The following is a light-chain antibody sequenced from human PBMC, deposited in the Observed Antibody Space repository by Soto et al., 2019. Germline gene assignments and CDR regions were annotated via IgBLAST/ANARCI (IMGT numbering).Light chain of an antibody. Sequence: DIVLTQSPGTLSLSPGERATLSCRASETVNSNYLAWYQQKRGQAPRLLIYGASRRATGIPDRFSGSGSGTDFTLTITRPEPEDFAVYYCQQYGSSRTFGQGTKVEIK. CDR3: QQYGSSRT. J-gene: IGKJ1*01. CDR2: GAS. CDR1: ETVNSNY. V-gene: IGKV3-20*01.